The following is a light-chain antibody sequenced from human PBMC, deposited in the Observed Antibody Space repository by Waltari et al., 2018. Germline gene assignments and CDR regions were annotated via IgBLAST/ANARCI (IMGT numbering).Light chain of an antibody. CDR2: DNT. Sequence: QSALTQPPSVSAAPGQKVTISCSRTSSNIWNSYVSWYQQLPGTAPKLLIFDNTKRPSAIPDRFSGSKSGTSATLSITGLQTGDEGDYYCATWDGTLSVVLFGGGTKLTVL. CDR3: ATWDGTLSVVL. J-gene: IGLJ2*01. CDR1: SSNIWNSY. V-gene: IGLV1-51*01.